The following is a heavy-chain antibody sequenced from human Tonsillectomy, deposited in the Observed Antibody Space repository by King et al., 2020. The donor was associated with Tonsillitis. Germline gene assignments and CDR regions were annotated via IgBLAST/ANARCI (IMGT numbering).Heavy chain of an antibody. CDR3: AGAAYDFWSGYYTGGEFFDY. D-gene: IGHD3-3*01. Sequence: VQLVESGGGLVKPGGSLRLSCAASGFSFSDYYMSWIRQAPGKGLEWVSYISSRGSTIYYADSVKGRFTISRDNAKNSLYLQMNSLRAEDTAVYYCAGAAYDFWSGYYTGGEFFDYWGQGTLVTVSS. V-gene: IGHV3-11*01. J-gene: IGHJ4*02. CDR2: ISSRGSTI. CDR1: GFSFSDYY.